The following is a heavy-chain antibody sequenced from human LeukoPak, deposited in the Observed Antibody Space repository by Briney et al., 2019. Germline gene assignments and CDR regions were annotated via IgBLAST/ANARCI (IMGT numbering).Heavy chain of an antibody. D-gene: IGHD4-11*01. CDR3: AKDLTHSNYEGPFDY. J-gene: IGHJ4*02. V-gene: IGHV3-9*01. Sequence: PGGSLRLSCAASGFTFDDYAMHWVRQAPGKGLEWVSGISWNSGSIGYADSVKGRFTISRDNAKNSLCLQMNSLRAEDTALYYCAKDLTHSNYEGPFDYWGQGTLVTVSS. CDR1: GFTFDDYA. CDR2: ISWNSGSI.